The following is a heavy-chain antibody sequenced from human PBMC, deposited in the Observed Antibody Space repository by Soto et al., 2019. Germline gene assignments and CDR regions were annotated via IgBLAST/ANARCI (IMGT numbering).Heavy chain of an antibody. CDR1: GFPFSSYG. Sequence: QVQLVESGGGVVQPGRSLRLSCAASGFPFSSYGMHWVRQAPGKGLEWVAVVSYDGSNKYYGDSVKGRFTISRDNSKNTLDLQMNSLRAEDTAVYYCAKDLSPYDYSYTMDVWGQGTTVTVSS. CDR3: AKDLSPYDYSYTMDV. CDR2: VSYDGSNK. V-gene: IGHV3-30*18. J-gene: IGHJ6*02.